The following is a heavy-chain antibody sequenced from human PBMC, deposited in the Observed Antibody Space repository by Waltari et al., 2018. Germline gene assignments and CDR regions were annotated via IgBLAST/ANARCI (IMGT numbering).Heavy chain of an antibody. V-gene: IGHV1-3*01. Sequence: QVLLVQSGAEVRKPGASVKISCKASGYTFTDYTIHWMRQAPGQRPEWLGWIYVGNGNTKYSRNFQDRVTITRDTSASTAYMEMSSLRSEDAAVYFCARAPWVSGNYYSYGMDVWGQGTTVSVSS. CDR2: IYVGNGNT. CDR3: ARAPWVSGNYYSYGMDV. CDR1: GYTFTDYT. D-gene: IGHD2-8*01. J-gene: IGHJ6*02.